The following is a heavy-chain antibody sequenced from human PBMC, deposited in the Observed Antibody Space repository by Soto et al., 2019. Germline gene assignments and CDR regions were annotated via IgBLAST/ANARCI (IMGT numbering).Heavy chain of an antibody. V-gene: IGHV5-51*01. CDR2: IYPGDSDT. Sequence: ESRKISCKGSGYSFTSYWVSWGRQMPGKGLEWMGIIYPGDSDTRYSPSVRGQVTISADKSTSTAYMELSSLRSQDTAVYYCAKHWTGVPRYYYAMAVWGQGTTVTVSS. CDR1: GYSFTSYW. CDR3: AKHWTGVPRYYYAMAV. D-gene: IGHD2-8*02. J-gene: IGHJ6*02.